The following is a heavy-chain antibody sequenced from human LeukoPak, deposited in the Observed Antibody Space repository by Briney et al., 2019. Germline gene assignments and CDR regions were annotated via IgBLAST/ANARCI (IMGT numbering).Heavy chain of an antibody. CDR1: AGTFSSYA. D-gene: IGHD2-2*01. V-gene: IGHV1-69*13. Sequence: ASVKLSFKASAGTFSSYAISWVRQAPGQGLEWMGGIIPIFGTANYAQKFQGRGTITADESTSTAYMELSSLRSEDTAVYYCARDLTIVVVPAAPGFDPWGQGTLVTVSS. CDR2: IIPIFGTA. CDR3: ARDLTIVVVPAAPGFDP. J-gene: IGHJ5*02.